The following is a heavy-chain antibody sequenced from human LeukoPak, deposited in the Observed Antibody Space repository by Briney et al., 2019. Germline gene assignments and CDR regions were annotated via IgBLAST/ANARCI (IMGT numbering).Heavy chain of an antibody. CDR1: GGSVSSGSYY. D-gene: IGHD6-19*01. CDR3: ARFHRTSGWYYFDH. V-gene: IGHV4-61*01. J-gene: IGHJ4*02. CDR2: IYYNGNT. Sequence: SSETLSLTCTVSGGSVSSGSYYWSWIRQPPGKGLEWIGYIYYNGNTNYNPSLKSRVTMSVDTSKNQFSLNLSSVTAAGTAVYFCARFHRTSGWYYFDHWGQRTLVTVSS.